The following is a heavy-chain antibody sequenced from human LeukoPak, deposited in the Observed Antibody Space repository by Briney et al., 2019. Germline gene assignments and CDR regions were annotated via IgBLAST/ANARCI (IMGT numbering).Heavy chain of an antibody. CDR2: ISYSGST. Sequence: SETLSLTCSVSGGSITVYYWNWIRGSPGKGLEWIGVISYSGSTNYNPSLKSRVTISIDTSKNRFSLKVSSVIAADTAMYYCARGGSRSYTSSTLDYWGQGTLVTVSS. D-gene: IGHD6-6*01. CDR3: ARGGSRSYTSSTLDY. CDR1: GGSITVYY. V-gene: IGHV4-59*12. J-gene: IGHJ4*02.